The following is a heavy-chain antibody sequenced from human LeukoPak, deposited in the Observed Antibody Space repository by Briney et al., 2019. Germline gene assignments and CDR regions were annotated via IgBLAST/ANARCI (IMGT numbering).Heavy chain of an antibody. Sequence: GRSLRPSCAASGFTFDDYAMHWVRQAPGKGLEWVSGISWNSGSIGYADSVKGRFPISRDNAKNSLYLQMNSLRAEDTALYYCAKDTGSYYYFDYWGQGTLVTVSS. V-gene: IGHV3-9*01. J-gene: IGHJ4*02. CDR3: AKDTGSYYYFDY. CDR1: GFTFDDYA. CDR2: ISWNSGSI. D-gene: IGHD1-26*01.